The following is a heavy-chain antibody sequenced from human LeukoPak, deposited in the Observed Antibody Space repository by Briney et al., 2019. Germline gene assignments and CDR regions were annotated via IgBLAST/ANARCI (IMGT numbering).Heavy chain of an antibody. Sequence: SVKVSCKASGGTFSSYAISWVRQAPGQGLEWMGRIIPILGIANYAQKFQGRVTITADKSTSTAYMELSSLRSEDTAVYYCARGSTATMSSGYHYGMDVWGQGTTVTVSS. CDR2: IIPILGIA. CDR1: GGTFSSYA. J-gene: IGHJ6*02. V-gene: IGHV1-69*04. D-gene: IGHD5-12*01. CDR3: ARGSTATMSSGYHYGMDV.